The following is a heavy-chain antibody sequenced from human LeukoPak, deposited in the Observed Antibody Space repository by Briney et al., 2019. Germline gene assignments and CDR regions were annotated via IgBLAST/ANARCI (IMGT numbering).Heavy chain of an antibody. V-gene: IGHV3-30*02. CDR3: AKGFRAYGDYVSPLDY. CDR1: GFSFSDYP. Sequence: PGGSLRLSCAASGFSFSDYPMHWVRQAPGKGLEWVAFIRYDGSNKYYADSVKGRFTISRDNSKNTLYLQMNSLRVEDTAVYYCAKGFRAYGDYVSPLDYWGQGTLVTVSS. J-gene: IGHJ4*02. CDR2: IRYDGSNK. D-gene: IGHD4-17*01.